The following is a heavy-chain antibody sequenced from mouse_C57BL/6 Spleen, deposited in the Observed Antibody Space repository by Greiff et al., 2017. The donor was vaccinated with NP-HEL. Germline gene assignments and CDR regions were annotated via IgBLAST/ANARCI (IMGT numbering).Heavy chain of an antibody. D-gene: IGHD1-1*01. Sequence: EVQLVESGGGLVKPGGSLKLSCAASGFTFSDYGMHWVRQAPEKGLEWVAYISRGSSTTYYADNVQGRFTISRDNAKNTLYLQMTSLRSEDTAMSYCGGSYYGSKGAWFGYWGKGTLVTGSA. CDR1: GFTFSDYG. CDR2: ISRGSSTT. V-gene: IGHV5-17*01. J-gene: IGHJ3*01. CDR3: GGSYYGSKGAWFGY.